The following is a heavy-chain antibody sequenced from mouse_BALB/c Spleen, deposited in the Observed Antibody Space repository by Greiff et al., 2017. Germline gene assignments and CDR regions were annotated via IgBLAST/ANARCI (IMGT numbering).Heavy chain of an antibody. V-gene: IGHV1-18*01. CDR1: GYTFTDYN. CDR2: INPNNGGT. J-gene: IGHJ4*01. Sequence: EVQLQQSGPELVKPGASVKIPCKASGYTFTDYNMDWVKQSHGKSLEWIGDINPNNGGTFYNQKFKGKATLTVDKSSSTAYMELRSLTSEDTAVYYCARSRFYYAMDYWGQGTSVTVSS. CDR3: ARSRFYYAMDY.